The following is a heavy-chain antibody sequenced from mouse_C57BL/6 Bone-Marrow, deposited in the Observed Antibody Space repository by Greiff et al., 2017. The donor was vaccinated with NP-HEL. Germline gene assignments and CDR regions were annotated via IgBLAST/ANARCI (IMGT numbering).Heavy chain of an antibody. CDR1: GYTFTSYG. D-gene: IGHD1-1*02. J-gene: IGHJ2*01. CDR2: IYPRSGNT. V-gene: IGHV1-81*01. CDR3: ARGWAYYFDY. Sequence: LVESGAELARPGASVKLSCKASGYTFTSYGISWVKQRTGQGLEWIGEIYPRSGNTYYNEKFKGKATLTADKSSSTAYMELRSLTSEDSAVYFCARGWAYYFDYWGQGTTLTVSS.